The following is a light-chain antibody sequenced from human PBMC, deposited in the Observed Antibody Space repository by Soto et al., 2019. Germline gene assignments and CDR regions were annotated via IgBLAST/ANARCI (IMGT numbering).Light chain of an antibody. J-gene: IGKJ5*01. Sequence: DIQMTQSPSSLTASVGDSVTITCQASQDITNYLNWYQHKPGKAPKLLIYDASNLEPGVPSRFNGRGSGRDFTFTISSLQPEDTATYYCQQYEDIPPTFGQGARLDIK. CDR1: QDITNY. CDR2: DAS. CDR3: QQYEDIPPT. V-gene: IGKV1-33*01.